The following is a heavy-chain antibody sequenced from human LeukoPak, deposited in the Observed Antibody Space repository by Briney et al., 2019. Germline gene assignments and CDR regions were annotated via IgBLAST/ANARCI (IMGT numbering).Heavy chain of an antibody. D-gene: IGHD2-21*02. J-gene: IGHJ1*01. CDR3: ARLHCGGDCYSPEYFQH. CDR1: GYSFTSYW. CDR2: IYPGDSDT. Sequence: SGESLKISCKGSGYSFTSYWIGWVRQMPGKGLEWMGIIYPGDSDTRYSPSFQGQVTISADESISTAYLQWSSLKASDTAMYYCARLHCGGDCYSPEYFQHWGQGTLVTVSS. V-gene: IGHV5-51*01.